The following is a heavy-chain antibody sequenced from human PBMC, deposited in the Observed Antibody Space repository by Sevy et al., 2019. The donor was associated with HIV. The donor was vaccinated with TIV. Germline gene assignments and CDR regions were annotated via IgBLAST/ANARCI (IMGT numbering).Heavy chain of an antibody. D-gene: IGHD3-22*01. Sequence: GGSLRLSCAASGFTFSSYNMNWVRQAPGKGLEWISSISSDSAYMYDADSVKGRFTISRDNAKNSLDLQMNGLRAEDTAVYFCARDRRTLNYHASSGYNYYFDSWGQGTLLTVSS. V-gene: IGHV3-21*01. CDR2: ISSDSAYM. CDR1: GFTFSSYN. CDR3: ARDRRTLNYHASSGYNYYFDS. J-gene: IGHJ4*02.